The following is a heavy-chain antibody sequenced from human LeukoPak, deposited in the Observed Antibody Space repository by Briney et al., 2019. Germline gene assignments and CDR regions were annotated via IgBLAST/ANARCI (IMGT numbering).Heavy chain of an antibody. J-gene: IGHJ4*02. Sequence: SQTLSLTCTVSGGSISSGDCYWSWIRQPPGKGLEWIGYIYYSGSTYYNPSLKSRVTISVDTSKNQFSLKLSSVTAADTAVYYCARATLEMDTTLFDYWGQGTLVTVSS. D-gene: IGHD5-24*01. V-gene: IGHV4-30-4*08. CDR2: IYYSGST. CDR1: GGSISSGDCY. CDR3: ARATLEMDTTLFDY.